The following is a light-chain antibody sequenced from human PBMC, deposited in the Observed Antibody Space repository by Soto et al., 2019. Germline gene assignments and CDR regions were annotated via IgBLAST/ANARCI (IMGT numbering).Light chain of an antibody. CDR1: SSDVGGYNF. J-gene: IGLJ1*01. Sequence: QSALTQPPSASGSPGQSVTISCTGTSSDVGGYNFVSWFQQHPGKVPKLIMYEVSKRPSGVPDRFSGSKSGNTASLTVSGLQADDEADYYCSSYAATVYVVGTGTKVTVL. CDR2: EVS. CDR3: SSYAATVYV. V-gene: IGLV2-8*01.